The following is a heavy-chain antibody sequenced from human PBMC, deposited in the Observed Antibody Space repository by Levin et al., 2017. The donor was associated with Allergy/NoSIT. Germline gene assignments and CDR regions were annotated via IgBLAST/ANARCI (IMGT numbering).Heavy chain of an antibody. CDR1: GFSLDTSGVA. CDR3: AHARRNYDSTLDHYYYYMGV. Sequence: GSGPTLVKPPQTLTLTCNFSGFSLDTSGVAVGWIRQPPGKALEWLALIYWDDDKRYSPFLKSRLTISKDTSKSQVVLTLTNMDPVDTATYYCAHARRNYDSTLDHYYYYMGVWGKGTTVTVSS. V-gene: IGHV2-5*02. J-gene: IGHJ6*03. CDR2: IYWDDDK. D-gene: IGHD1-7*01.